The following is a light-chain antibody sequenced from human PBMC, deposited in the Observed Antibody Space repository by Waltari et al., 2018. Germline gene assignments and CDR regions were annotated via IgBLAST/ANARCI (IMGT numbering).Light chain of an antibody. V-gene: IGKV3-15*01. CDR1: QTVSTN. Sequence: IVMTQSPATLSVSPRERDTLPCIASQTVSTNLAWYQQKRGQAPRILIYGASTRATCSPVRFSGSGSGTEFTLTISSLQSEDSAVYYCQHYNNWPLHTFGGGTKVEIK. CDR3: QHYNNWPLHT. J-gene: IGKJ4*02. CDR2: GAS.